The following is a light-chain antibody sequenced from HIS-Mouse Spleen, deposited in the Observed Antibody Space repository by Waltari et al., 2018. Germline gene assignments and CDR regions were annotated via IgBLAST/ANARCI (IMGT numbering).Light chain of an antibody. CDR2: KAS. J-gene: IGKJ1*01. CDR1: QSISSW. Sequence: DIQMTQSPSTLSASVGDRVTITCRASQSISSWLAWYQQKPRKAPKLLIYKASSLESGVPSRFRGSGSGTEFTLTISSLQPDDFATYYCQQYNSYSRTFGQGTKVEIK. V-gene: IGKV1-5*03. CDR3: QQYNSYSRT.